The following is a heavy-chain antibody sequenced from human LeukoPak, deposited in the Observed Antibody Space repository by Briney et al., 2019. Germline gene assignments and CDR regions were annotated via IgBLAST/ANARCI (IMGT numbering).Heavy chain of an antibody. D-gene: IGHD2-2*01. V-gene: IGHV4-34*01. Sequence: SETLSLTCAVYGGSFSGYYWSWIRQPPGKGLEWIGEINHSGSTNYNPSLKSRVTISVDTSNTQFSLKLSSVTAADTAVYYCASGKMRGYCSSTSCPRLGYFDYWGQGTLVTVSS. CDR1: GGSFSGYY. CDR3: ASGKMRGYCSSTSCPRLGYFDY. J-gene: IGHJ4*02. CDR2: INHSGST.